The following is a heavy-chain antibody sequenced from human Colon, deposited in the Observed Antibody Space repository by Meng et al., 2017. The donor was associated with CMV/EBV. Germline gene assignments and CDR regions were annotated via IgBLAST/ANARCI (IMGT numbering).Heavy chain of an antibody. CDR1: GASVSRAPYR. CDR3: AKSRSSTPGVVDY. D-gene: IGHD3-10*01. CDR2: IYDGRTT. V-gene: IGHV4-61*01. Sequence: VPRQDSGPGRAKPSGTLPLNCAVSGASVSRAPYRWGWIRQPPGKELEWIGYIYDGRTTIYNPSLKTRVTISVDASKHQFSLEMRSVTTADTAVYYCAKSRSSTPGVVDYWGQGTLVTVSS. J-gene: IGHJ4*02.